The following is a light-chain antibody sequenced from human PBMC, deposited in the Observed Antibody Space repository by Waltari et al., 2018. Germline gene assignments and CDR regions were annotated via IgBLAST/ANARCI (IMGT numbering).Light chain of an antibody. CDR2: RNN. CDR1: SNNVGNQG. Sequence: QAGLTQPPSVSKDLRQTATLSCTGNSNNVGNQGAALLQHHPGHPPKLLSYRNNKRPSGISERFSAYRSGNTAFLTITGLQSEDEADYYCSAWDTSLSGYVFGTGTRVTVL. V-gene: IGLV10-54*04. CDR3: SAWDTSLSGYV. J-gene: IGLJ1*01.